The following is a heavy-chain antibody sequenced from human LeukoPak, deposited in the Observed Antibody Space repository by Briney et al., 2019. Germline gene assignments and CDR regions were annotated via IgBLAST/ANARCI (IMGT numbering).Heavy chain of an antibody. J-gene: IGHJ6*02. V-gene: IGHV4-59*08. CDR3: ARRGQCSGGSCYHVTGRYGMDV. Sequence: SETLSLTCTVSGGSISSYYWSWIRQPPGKGLEWIGYIYYSGSTNYNPSLTSRVTISVDTSKNQFSLKLSSVTAADTAVYYCARRGQCSGGSCYHVTGRYGMDVWGQGTTVTVSS. D-gene: IGHD2-15*01. CDR1: GGSISSYY. CDR2: IYYSGST.